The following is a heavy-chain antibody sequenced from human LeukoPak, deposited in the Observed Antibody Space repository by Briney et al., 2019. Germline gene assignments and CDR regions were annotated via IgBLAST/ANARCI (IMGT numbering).Heavy chain of an antibody. Sequence: PGGSLRLSCVASGFTFSSYAMSWVRQAPGKGLEWVSSIFPSSDEIHYADSVKGRFTISRDNSRSTLSLQMDSLRAEDTATYYCATYRQIQVPFEFWGQGTLVTVSS. CDR2: IFPSSDEI. D-gene: IGHD5-18*01. CDR1: GFTFSSYA. V-gene: IGHV3-23*01. J-gene: IGHJ4*02. CDR3: ATYRQIQVPFEF.